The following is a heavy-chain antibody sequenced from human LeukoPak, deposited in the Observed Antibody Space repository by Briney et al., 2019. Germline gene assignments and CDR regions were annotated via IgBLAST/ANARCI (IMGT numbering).Heavy chain of an antibody. J-gene: IGHJ4*02. CDR2: IFYSGST. CDR3: AGGFDSNPGY. V-gene: IGHV4-59*01. CDR1: GGSISSYY. Sequence: PSETLSLTCTVSGGSISSYYWSWIRQSPGKGLEWIGYIFYSGSTNYNPSLKSRVTISIDTSKNHFFLKLSSVTAADTAVYYCAGGFDSNPGYWGQGTLVTVSS. D-gene: IGHD3-16*01.